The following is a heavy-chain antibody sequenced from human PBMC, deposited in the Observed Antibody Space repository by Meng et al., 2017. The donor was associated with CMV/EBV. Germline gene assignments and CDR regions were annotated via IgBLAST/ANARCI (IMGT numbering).Heavy chain of an antibody. CDR3: AYYDILTGLRN. V-gene: IGHV4-34*01. Sequence: ESLKISCAVYGGSFSGYYWSWIRQPPGKGLEWIGEINHSGSTNYNPSLKSRVTISVDTSKNQFSPKLSSVTAADTAVYYCAYYDILTGLRNWGQGTLVTVSS. D-gene: IGHD3-9*01. CDR1: GGSFSGYY. J-gene: IGHJ4*02. CDR2: INHSGST.